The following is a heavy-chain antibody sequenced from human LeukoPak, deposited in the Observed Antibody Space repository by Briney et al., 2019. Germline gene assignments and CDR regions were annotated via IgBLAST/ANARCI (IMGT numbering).Heavy chain of an antibody. CDR3: TRTGYRHGMDV. V-gene: IGHV3-74*01. Sequence: GGSLRLSCAASGFTFNNYWIHWVRQAPGKGLVWVSSTSTDGSTTVYGDSVKGRFTTSRDNGKNTLDLPLNSLRVEDTAVYFCTRTGYRHGMDVWGQGTTVTVSS. CDR2: TSTDGSTT. J-gene: IGHJ6*02. D-gene: IGHD3-16*02. CDR1: GFTFNNYW.